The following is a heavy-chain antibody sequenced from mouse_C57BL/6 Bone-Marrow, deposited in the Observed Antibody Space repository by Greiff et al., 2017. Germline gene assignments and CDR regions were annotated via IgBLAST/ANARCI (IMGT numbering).Heavy chain of an antibody. J-gene: IGHJ3*01. CDR2: INPYNGDT. CDR3: AREGGYDAFAY. V-gene: IGHV1-20*01. CDR1: GYSFTGYF. Sequence: EVQLVESGPELVKPGDSVKISCKASGYSFTGYFMNWVMQSHGKSLEWIGRINPYNGDTFYNQKFKGKATLTVDKSSSTAHMELRSLTSEDSAVYYCAREGGYDAFAYWGQGTLVTVSA. D-gene: IGHD2-2*01.